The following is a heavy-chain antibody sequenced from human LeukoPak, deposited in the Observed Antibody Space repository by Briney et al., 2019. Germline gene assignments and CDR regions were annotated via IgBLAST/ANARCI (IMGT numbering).Heavy chain of an antibody. J-gene: IGHJ4*02. V-gene: IGHV4-39*01. CDR2: IYYSGST. CDR1: GFTFSSYV. CDR3: ARLDGKVEMAIDY. D-gene: IGHD5-24*01. Sequence: GSLRLSCAASGFTFSSYVMSWVRQPPGKGLEWIGSIYYSGSTYYNPSLKSRVTISVDTSKNQFSLKLSSVTAADTAVYYCARLDGKVEMAIDYWGQGTLVTVSS.